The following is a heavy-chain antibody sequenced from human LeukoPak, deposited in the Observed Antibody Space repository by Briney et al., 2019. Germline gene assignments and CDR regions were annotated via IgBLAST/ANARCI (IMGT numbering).Heavy chain of an antibody. Sequence: ASVKVSCKVSGYTLTELSMHWVRQAPGKGLEWMGGFDPEDGETIYAQKFQGRVTMTEDTSTDTAYMELSSLRSEDTAVYYCATVAGRFLERSWGSGFDPWGQGTLVTVSS. CDR1: GYTLTELS. D-gene: IGHD3-3*01. CDR3: ATVAGRFLERSWGSGFDP. CDR2: FDPEDGET. J-gene: IGHJ5*02. V-gene: IGHV1-24*01.